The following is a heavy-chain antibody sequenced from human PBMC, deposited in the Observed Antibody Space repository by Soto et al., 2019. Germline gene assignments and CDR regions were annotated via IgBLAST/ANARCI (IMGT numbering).Heavy chain of an antibody. CDR2: ISGSGSNI. CDR1: GFTFSDYY. V-gene: IGHV3-11*01. J-gene: IGHJ6*02. CDR3: AKLGRPHYYYYGMDV. Sequence: PGGSLRLSCEASGFTFSDYYMNWIRQAPGKGLEWVSYISGSGSNIYYADSVKGRFTISRDNAKNSLYLQMNSLRAEDTAVYYCAKLGRPHYYYYGMDVWGQGTTVTVSS.